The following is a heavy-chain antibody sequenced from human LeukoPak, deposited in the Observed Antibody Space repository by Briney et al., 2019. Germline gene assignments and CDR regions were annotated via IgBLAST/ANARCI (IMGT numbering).Heavy chain of an antibody. V-gene: IGHV4-59*10. J-gene: IGHJ5*02. D-gene: IGHD6-19*01. CDR1: GGSFSGYY. CDR3: ARGRSSGWSHNWFDP. CDR2: IYTSGST. Sequence: SETLSLTCAVYGGSFSGYYWSWIRQPAGKGLEWIGRIYTSGSTNYNPSLKSRVTISVDTSKNQFSLKLSSVTAADTAVYYCARGRSSGWSHNWFDPWGQGTLVTVSS.